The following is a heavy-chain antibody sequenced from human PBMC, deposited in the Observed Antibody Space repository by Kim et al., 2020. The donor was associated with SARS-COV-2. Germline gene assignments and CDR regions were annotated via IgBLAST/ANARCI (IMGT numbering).Heavy chain of an antibody. Sequence: ASVKVSCKASGYTFTSYGISWVRQAPGQGLEWMGWISAYNGNTNYAQKLQGRVTMTTDTSTSTAYMELRSLRSDDTAVYYCARDKPNDMITFGGVIVMLPDYWGQGTLVTVSS. CDR2: ISAYNGNT. J-gene: IGHJ4*02. CDR1: GYTFTSYG. D-gene: IGHD3-16*02. CDR3: ARDKPNDMITFGGVIVMLPDY. V-gene: IGHV1-18*01.